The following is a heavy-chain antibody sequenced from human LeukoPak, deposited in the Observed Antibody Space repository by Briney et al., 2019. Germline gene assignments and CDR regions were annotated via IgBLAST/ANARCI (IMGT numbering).Heavy chain of an antibody. V-gene: IGHV3-7*01. CDR2: IKQDGNEK. CDR3: ARDLYRIVVVPHYFDY. Sequence: GGSLRLSCAASGFTFRTYWMSWVRQAPGKGLEWVANIKQDGNEKYYVDSVKGRFTISRDNAKNSLYLQMNSLRAEDTAVYYCARDLYRIVVVPHYFDYWGQGTLVTVSS. J-gene: IGHJ4*02. D-gene: IGHD3-22*01. CDR1: GFTFRTYW.